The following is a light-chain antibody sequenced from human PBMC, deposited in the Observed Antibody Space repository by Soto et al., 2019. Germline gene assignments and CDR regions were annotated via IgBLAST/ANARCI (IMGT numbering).Light chain of an antibody. CDR3: QQHESYPRT. CDR1: QSINTW. Sequence: DSQMTQSPSPLSASVGDRVTITCRASQSINTWLAWYQQKPGKAPRLLIYTASSLESGVPSRFSGSGSGTEFTLTISSLQPDDFATYYCQQHESYPRTFGQGTKVEIK. CDR2: TAS. J-gene: IGKJ1*01. V-gene: IGKV1-5*03.